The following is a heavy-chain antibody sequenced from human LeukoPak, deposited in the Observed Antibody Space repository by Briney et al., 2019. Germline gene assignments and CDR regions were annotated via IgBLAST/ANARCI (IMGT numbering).Heavy chain of an antibody. CDR2: ISFDGSNK. V-gene: IGHV3-30*04. D-gene: IGHD3-10*01. CDR1: GFTFSSYA. J-gene: IGHJ6*04. Sequence: PGRSLRLSCAASGFTFSSYAMHWVRQAPGKGLEWVAVISFDGSNKYYADSVKGRFTISRDNSKNTLYLQMNSLRDEDTAVYYCAREPTHGGSGPGVYYYYYYGMDVWGERTTVTVSS. CDR3: AREPTHGGSGPGVYYYYYYGMDV.